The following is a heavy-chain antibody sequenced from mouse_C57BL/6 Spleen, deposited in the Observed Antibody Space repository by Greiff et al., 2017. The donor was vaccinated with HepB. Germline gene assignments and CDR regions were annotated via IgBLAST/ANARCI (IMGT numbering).Heavy chain of an antibody. CDR2: IHPSDSDT. D-gene: IGHD2-3*01. CDR3: AIPGWLLHYAMDY. V-gene: IGHV1-74*01. J-gene: IGHJ4*01. CDR1: GYTFTSYW. Sequence: VQLQQPGAELVKPGASVKVSCKASGYTFTSYWMHWVKQRPGQGLEWIGRIHPSDSDTNYNQKFKGKATLTVDKSSSTAYMQLSSLTSEDSAVYYCAIPGWLLHYAMDYWGQGTSVTVSS.